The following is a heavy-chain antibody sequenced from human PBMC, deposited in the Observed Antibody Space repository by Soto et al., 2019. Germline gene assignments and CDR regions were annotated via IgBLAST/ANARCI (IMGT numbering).Heavy chain of an antibody. J-gene: IGHJ3*02. D-gene: IGHD3-22*01. Sequence: GSLRLSCAASGFTFSSYAMSWVRQAPGKGLEWVSAISGSGGSTYYADSVKGRFTISRDNSKNTLYLQMNSLRAEDTAVYYCAKDRPYYYDSSGYYSPVGAFDIWGQGTMVT. CDR1: GFTFSSYA. V-gene: IGHV3-23*01. CDR3: AKDRPYYYDSSGYYSPVGAFDI. CDR2: ISGSGGST.